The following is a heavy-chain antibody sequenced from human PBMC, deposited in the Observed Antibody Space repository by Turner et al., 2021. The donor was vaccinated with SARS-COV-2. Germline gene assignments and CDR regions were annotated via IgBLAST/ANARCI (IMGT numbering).Heavy chain of an antibody. Sequence: EVQLVESGGGLVHPGGSLRLSCAASGFTFSSFWMSWVRQGPGKGLEWVANIKEDGSEKYYVESVKGRFTISRDNAKNSVYLQMNSLRAEDTAVYYCARRRGMDVWGQGTTVTVSS. CDR1: GFTFSSFW. V-gene: IGHV3-7*01. J-gene: IGHJ6*02. CDR3: ARRRGMDV. CDR2: IKEDGSEK.